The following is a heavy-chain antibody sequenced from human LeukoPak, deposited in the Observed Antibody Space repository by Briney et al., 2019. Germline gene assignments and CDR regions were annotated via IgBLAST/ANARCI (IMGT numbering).Heavy chain of an antibody. CDR2: IYYSGCT. V-gene: IGHV4-59*08. J-gene: IGHJ4*02. CDR1: GDSISGNY. CDR3: ARLGDGDNLRYFDY. D-gene: IGHD5-24*01. Sequence: SETLSLTCTVSGDSISGNYWTWIRQPPGKGLEWIGYIYYSGCTNYNASLKSRVTISVDTSKNQFSLKLSSVTAADTAVYYYARLGDGDNLRYFDYWGQGTLVTVSS.